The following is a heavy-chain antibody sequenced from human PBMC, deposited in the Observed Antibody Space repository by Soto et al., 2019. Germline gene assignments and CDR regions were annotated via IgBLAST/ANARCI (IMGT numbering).Heavy chain of an antibody. V-gene: IGHV3-9*01. CDR2: ITWNSGSI. J-gene: IGHJ4*02. CDR3: AKDKVAVAGLPDY. CDR1: GFTFDNYA. Sequence: PGGSLRLSCAASGFTFDNYAMHWVRQAPGRGLEWVSGITWNSGSIGYADSVKGRFTISRDNAKNSLYLQMNSLRAEDTAFYYCAKDKVAVAGLPDYWGQGTLVTVSS. D-gene: IGHD6-19*01.